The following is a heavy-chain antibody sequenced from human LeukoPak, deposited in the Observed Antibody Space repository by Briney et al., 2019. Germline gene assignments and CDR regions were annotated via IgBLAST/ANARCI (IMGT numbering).Heavy chain of an antibody. CDR3: ASRAVAGIDY. CDR1: GGSISSYY. Sequence: PSETLSLTCTVSGGSISSYYWSWIRQPPVKGLEWIGYIYYSGSTNYNPSLKSRVTISVDTSKNQFSLKLSSVTAADTAVYYCASRAVAGIDYWGQGTLVTVSS. CDR2: IYYSGST. J-gene: IGHJ4*02. D-gene: IGHD6-19*01. V-gene: IGHV4-59*08.